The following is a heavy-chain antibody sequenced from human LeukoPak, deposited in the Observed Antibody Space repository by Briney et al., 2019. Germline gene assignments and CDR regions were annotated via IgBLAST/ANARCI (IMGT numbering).Heavy chain of an antibody. Sequence: SETLSLTCSVSVGSTSSYYWTWIRQPPGKGLEWIGYIFNTGSTNYNPSLTSRVNIPIDTSKSQISLKLRSVTAADTAMYYCARYFRGLYAFDMWGQGTMVTVSS. J-gene: IGHJ3*02. CDR3: ARYFRGLYAFDM. D-gene: IGHD3-10*01. CDR2: IFNTGST. V-gene: IGHV4-59*01. CDR1: VGSTSSYY.